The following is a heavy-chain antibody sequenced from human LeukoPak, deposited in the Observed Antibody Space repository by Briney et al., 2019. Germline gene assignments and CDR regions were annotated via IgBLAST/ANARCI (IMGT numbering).Heavy chain of an antibody. D-gene: IGHD3-3*01. CDR3: ARFGVVANDAFDI. CDR2: INPNSGVT. Sequence: ASVNVSCKASGYTFNGYYIRWVRQAPGQGLEWMGWINPNSGVTKFAQQFQGRVTMTWDTSVSTAYMELSRLTSDDTAMYYCARFGVVANDAFDIWGQGTMVTISS. J-gene: IGHJ3*02. V-gene: IGHV1-2*02. CDR1: GYTFNGYY.